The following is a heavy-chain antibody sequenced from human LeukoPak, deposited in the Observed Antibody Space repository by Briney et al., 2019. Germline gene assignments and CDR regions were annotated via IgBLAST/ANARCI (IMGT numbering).Heavy chain of an antibody. V-gene: IGHV1-8*01. CDR2: MNPNSGNT. Sequence: ASVKVSCKASGYTFTRYDINWVRQATGQGLEWMGWMNPNSGNTGYAQKFQGRVTMTRNTSISTAYMELSSLRSEDTAVYYCARGLLGSSWYEYWGQGTLVTVSS. J-gene: IGHJ4*02. CDR3: ARGLLGSSWYEY. D-gene: IGHD6-13*01. CDR1: GYTFTRYD.